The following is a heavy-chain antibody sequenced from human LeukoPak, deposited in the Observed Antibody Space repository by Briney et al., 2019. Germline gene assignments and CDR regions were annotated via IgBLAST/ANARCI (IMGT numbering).Heavy chain of an antibody. Sequence: GGSLRLSCAASGFTFSDYYMSWIRQAPGKGLEWVSSISSSSSYIYYADSVKGRFTISRDNAKNSLYLQMNSLRAEDTAVYYCARDPQLGNWFDPWGQGTLVTVSS. CDR2: ISSSSSYI. D-gene: IGHD3-10*01. V-gene: IGHV3-11*06. CDR3: ARDPQLGNWFDP. CDR1: GFTFSDYY. J-gene: IGHJ5*02.